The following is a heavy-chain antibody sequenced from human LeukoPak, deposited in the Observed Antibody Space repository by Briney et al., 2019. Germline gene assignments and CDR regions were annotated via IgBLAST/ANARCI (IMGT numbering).Heavy chain of an antibody. CDR1: GFTFSSYG. CDR3: ARGKSLDY. Sequence: GGSLRLSCAASGFTFSSYGMHWVRQAPGKGLEWVAVISYDGSNKYYADSVKGRFTISRDNAKNTLYLQMNSLRAEDTAVYYCARGKSLDYWGQGTLVTVSS. V-gene: IGHV3-30*03. J-gene: IGHJ4*02. CDR2: ISYDGSNK.